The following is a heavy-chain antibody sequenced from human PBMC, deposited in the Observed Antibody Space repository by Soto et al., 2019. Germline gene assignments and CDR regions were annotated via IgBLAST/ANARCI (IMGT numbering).Heavy chain of an antibody. V-gene: IGHV3-23*01. Sequence: PGGSQRLSCAASGFTFSSYAMSWVRQAPGKGLEWVSAISGSGGSTYYADSVKGRFTISRDNSKNTLYLQMNSLRAEDTAVYYCAKSLYDYVWGSYRYLWGQGTLVTVSA. D-gene: IGHD3-16*02. CDR3: AKSLYDYVWGSYRYL. CDR2: ISGSGGST. CDR1: GFTFSSYA. J-gene: IGHJ4*02.